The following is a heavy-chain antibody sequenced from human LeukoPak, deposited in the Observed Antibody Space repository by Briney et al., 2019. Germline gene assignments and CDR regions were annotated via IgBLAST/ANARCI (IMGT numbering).Heavy chain of an antibody. V-gene: IGHV1-69*06. Sequence: SVKVSCKASGGTFSSYAISWVRQAPGQGLEWMGGIIPIFGTANYAQKFQGRVTITADKSTSTAYMELSSLRSEDTAVYYCARDRQYDFWSGYYAGGRYYYMDVWGKGTTVIVSS. D-gene: IGHD3-3*01. J-gene: IGHJ6*03. CDR2: IIPIFGTA. CDR1: GGTFSSYA. CDR3: ARDRQYDFWSGYYAGGRYYYMDV.